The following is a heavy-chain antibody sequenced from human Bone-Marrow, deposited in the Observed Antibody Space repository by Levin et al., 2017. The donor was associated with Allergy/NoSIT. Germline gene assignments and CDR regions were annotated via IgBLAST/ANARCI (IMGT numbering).Heavy chain of an antibody. Sequence: SCAASGFSFRSHDIHWVRQVAGKGLEWVSVFDTAGATHYADSVKGRFTMSRDNARNYVYLQMNRLSAGDMAIYYCARAVSRGYPSLDYWGEGTLVTVSS. CDR3: ARAVSRGYPSLDY. V-gene: IGHV3-13*01. CDR1: GFSFRSHD. CDR2: FDTAGAT. D-gene: IGHD5-18*01. J-gene: IGHJ4*02.